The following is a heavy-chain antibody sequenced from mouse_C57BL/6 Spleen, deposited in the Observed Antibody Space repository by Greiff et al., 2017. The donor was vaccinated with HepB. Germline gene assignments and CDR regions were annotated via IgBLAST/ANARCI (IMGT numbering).Heavy chain of an antibody. CDR1: EYEFPSHD. CDR2: INSDGGST. J-gene: IGHJ3*01. D-gene: IGHD2-2*01. CDR3: ARGGLGSWFAY. V-gene: IGHV5-2*01. Sequence: EVKLMESGGGLVQPGESLKLSCESNEYEFPSHDMSWVRKTPEKRLELVAAINSDGGSTYYPVTMERRFILSRDNTKKTLYLQMSSLRSEDTALYYCARGGLGSWFAYWGQGTLVTVSA.